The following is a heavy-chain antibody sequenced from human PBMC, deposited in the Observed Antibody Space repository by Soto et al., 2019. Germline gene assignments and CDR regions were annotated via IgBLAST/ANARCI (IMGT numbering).Heavy chain of an antibody. V-gene: IGHV1-46*01. D-gene: IGHD1-1*01. Sequence: ASVKVSCKAAGYTFISYYIHWGRQAPGQGLEWMGIINPSGGSPSYAQKFQDRVTMTRDTSTTTVYMQLSSLRSEDTAVYYCARDENSATGNFDYWGQGTLVTVSS. CDR1: GYTFISYY. CDR3: ARDENSATGNFDY. CDR2: INPSGGSP. J-gene: IGHJ4*02.